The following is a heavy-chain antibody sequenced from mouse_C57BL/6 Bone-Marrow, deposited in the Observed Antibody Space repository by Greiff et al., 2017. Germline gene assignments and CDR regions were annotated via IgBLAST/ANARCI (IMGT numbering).Heavy chain of an antibody. CDR1: GYTFTDYY. Sequence: VKLQESGAELVRPGASVKLSCKASGYTFTDYYINWVKQRPGQGLEWIARIYPGSGNTYYNETFKGKATLTAEKSSSTAYMQLSSLTSEDSAVYFCARRDYDGGDAMDYWGQGTSVTVSS. CDR2: IYPGSGNT. J-gene: IGHJ4*01. D-gene: IGHD2-4*01. CDR3: ARRDYDGGDAMDY. V-gene: IGHV1-76*01.